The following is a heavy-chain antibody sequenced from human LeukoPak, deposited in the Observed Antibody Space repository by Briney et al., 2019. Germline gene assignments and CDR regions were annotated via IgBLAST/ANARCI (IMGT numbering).Heavy chain of an antibody. D-gene: IGHD3-10*01. Sequence: GESLKISCKGSANSFTSFWIGWVRQMPGKGLEWMAIIYPGDSDTRYSPSFQGQVTISADKSISTAYLQWSSLKASDTAMYYCARQSAPSVTGSYHPINSWGQGTLVTVSS. CDR2: IYPGDSDT. CDR1: ANSFTSFW. V-gene: IGHV5-51*01. J-gene: IGHJ4*02. CDR3: ARQSAPSVTGSYHPINS.